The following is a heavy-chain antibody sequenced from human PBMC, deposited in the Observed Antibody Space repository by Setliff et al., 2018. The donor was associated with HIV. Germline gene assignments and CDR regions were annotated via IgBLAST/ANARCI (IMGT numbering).Heavy chain of an antibody. CDR2: IATYNGNT. D-gene: IGHD6-19*01. Sequence: ASVKVSCKASGYTFNSYGISWVRQAPGQGPEWVGWIATYNGNTNYAPRLQGRVTLTTDTSTSTAYKELRSLRFDDTAVYFCARGVSQAYTYGSGAYYYFDFWGLGTLVTVSS. CDR1: GYTFNSYG. J-gene: IGHJ4*02. V-gene: IGHV1-18*01. CDR3: ARGVSQAYTYGSGAYYYFDF.